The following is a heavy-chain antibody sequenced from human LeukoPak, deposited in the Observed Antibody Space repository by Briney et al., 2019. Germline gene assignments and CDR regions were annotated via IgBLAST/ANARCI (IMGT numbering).Heavy chain of an antibody. V-gene: IGHV1-2*02. J-gene: IGHJ4*02. Sequence: ASVKVSCKASGYTFTGYYMHWVRQAPGQGLEWMGWINPNSGGTNYAQKFQGRVTMTRDTSISTAYMEPSGLRSDDTAVYYCARAPITMVRGVEIDYWGQGTLVTVSS. CDR3: ARAPITMVRGVEIDY. D-gene: IGHD3-10*01. CDR2: INPNSGGT. CDR1: GYTFTGYY.